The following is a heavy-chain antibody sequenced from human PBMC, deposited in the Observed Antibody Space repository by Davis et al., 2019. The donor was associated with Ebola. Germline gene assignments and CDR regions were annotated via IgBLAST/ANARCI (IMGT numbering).Heavy chain of an antibody. CDR2: INPSGGST. Sequence: ASVKVSCKASGYTFTSYYMHWVRQAPGQGLEWMGIINPSGGSTSYAQKFQGRVTMTRDTSASTAYMELSSLRSEDTAVYYCARGRYSSSWQISYYGMDVWGQGTTVTVSS. J-gene: IGHJ6*02. V-gene: IGHV1-46*01. CDR3: ARGRYSSSWQISYYGMDV. CDR1: GYTFTSYY. D-gene: IGHD6-13*01.